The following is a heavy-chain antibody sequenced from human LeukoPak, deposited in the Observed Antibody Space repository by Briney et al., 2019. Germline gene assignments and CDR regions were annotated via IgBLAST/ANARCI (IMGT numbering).Heavy chain of an antibody. CDR3: ARKTIFGVVTPLPFDP. J-gene: IGHJ5*02. D-gene: IGHD3-3*01. CDR2: MNPNSGNT. Sequence: ASVKVSCKASGYTLTSYDINWVRQATGQGLEWMGWMNPNSGNTGYAQKFQGRVTMTRNTSISTAYMELSSLRSEDTAVYYCARKTIFGVVTPLPFDPWGQGTLVTVSS. V-gene: IGHV1-8*01. CDR1: GYTLTSYD.